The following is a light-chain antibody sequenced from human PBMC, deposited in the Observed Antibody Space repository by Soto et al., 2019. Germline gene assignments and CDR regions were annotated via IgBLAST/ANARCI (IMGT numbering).Light chain of an antibody. Sequence: AIQMTQSPSSLSVSVGDRVTITCRSSQYIRNDLGWYQQKPGKAPKLLIYGTSNLQSGVPSRFSGSGSGTDFTLTISSLQHDDFAIYYCLQDYIYPYTFGQGTKVDIK. CDR3: LQDYIYPYT. V-gene: IGKV1-6*01. J-gene: IGKJ2*01. CDR2: GTS. CDR1: QYIRND.